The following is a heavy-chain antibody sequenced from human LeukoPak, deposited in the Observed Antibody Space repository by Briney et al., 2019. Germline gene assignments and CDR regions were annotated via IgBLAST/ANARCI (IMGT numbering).Heavy chain of an antibody. J-gene: IGHJ4*02. CDR1: GFTFSNAW. CDR2: ISGSGGST. CDR3: AKVEGYYFDY. V-gene: IGHV3-23*01. Sequence: GGSLRLSCAAPGFTFSNAWMSWVRQAPGKGLEWVSAISGSGGSTYYADSVKGRFTITRDNSKNTLYLQMNSLRAEDTAVYYCAKVEGYYFDYWGQGTLVTVSS.